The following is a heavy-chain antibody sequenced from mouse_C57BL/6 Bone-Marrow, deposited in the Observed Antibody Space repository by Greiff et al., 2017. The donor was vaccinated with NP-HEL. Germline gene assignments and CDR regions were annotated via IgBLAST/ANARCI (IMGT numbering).Heavy chain of an antibody. D-gene: IGHD1-1*01. V-gene: IGHV7-3*01. CDR2: IRNKANGYTT. CDR3: ARYYYGSSYLYYATDY. CDR1: GFTFTDYY. Sequence: EVKVVESGGGLVQPGGSLSLSCAASGFTFTDYYMSWVRQPPGKALEWLGFIRNKANGYTTEYSASVKGRFTISRDNSQSILYLQMNALRAEDSATYYCARYYYGSSYLYYATDYWGQGTSVTVSS. J-gene: IGHJ4*01.